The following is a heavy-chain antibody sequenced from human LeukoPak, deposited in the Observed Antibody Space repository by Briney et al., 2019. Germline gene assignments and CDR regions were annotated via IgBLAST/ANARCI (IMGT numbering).Heavy chain of an antibody. CDR2: IDTDNYM. CDR1: GFTFSSHF. J-gene: IGHJ3*02. D-gene: IGHD1-26*01. Sequence: GGSLRLSCAASGFTFSSHFFNWVRQAPGKGLGWVSSIDTDNYMYYADSVKGRFTISRDNAKNSLYLQMNSLRAEDTAVYHCTRDNPYSESLAADDAFDIWGQGTMVTVSS. V-gene: IGHV3-69-1*01. CDR3: TRDNPYSESLAADDAFDI.